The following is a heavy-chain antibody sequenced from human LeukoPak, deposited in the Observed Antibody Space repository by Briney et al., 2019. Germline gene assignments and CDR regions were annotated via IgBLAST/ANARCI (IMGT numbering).Heavy chain of an antibody. CDR3: ARRGYCSSTSCSLDY. CDR1: GYSFTDYW. D-gene: IGHD2-2*01. V-gene: IGHV5-51*01. CDR2: IYPSDSDT. J-gene: IGHJ4*02. Sequence: GESLKISCKTSGYSFTDYWIGWVRQMPGKGLEWMGFIYPSDSDTRYSPSFQGQVTISADKSISTAYLQWSSLKASDTAMYYCARRGYCSSTSCSLDYWGQGTLVTVSS.